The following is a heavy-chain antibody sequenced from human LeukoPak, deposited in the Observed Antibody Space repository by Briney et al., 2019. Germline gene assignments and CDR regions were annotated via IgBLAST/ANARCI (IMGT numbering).Heavy chain of an antibody. CDR3: AGGPIGYGRYNWFDP. CDR2: IIPIFGTA. Sequence: SVKVSCKASGGTFSSYAISWVRQAPGQGLEWMGGIIPIFGTANYAQKFQGRVTITADESTSTPYMELSSLRSEDTAVYYCAGGPIGYGRYNWFDPWGQGTLVTVSS. J-gene: IGHJ5*02. CDR1: GGTFSSYA. D-gene: IGHD2-15*01. V-gene: IGHV1-69*01.